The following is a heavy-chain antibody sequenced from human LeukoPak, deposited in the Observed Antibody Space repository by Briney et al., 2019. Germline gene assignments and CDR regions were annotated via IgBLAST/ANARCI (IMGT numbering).Heavy chain of an antibody. V-gene: IGHV3-7*01. D-gene: IGHD3-10*01. CDR1: GFTFSSYW. CDR2: IKQDGSEK. J-gene: IGHJ3*02. CDR3: ARAPYYGSGGVAFDI. Sequence: GGSLRLSCATSGFTFSSYWMSWVRQAPGKGLEWVANIKQDGSEKYYVDSVKGRFTISRDNAKNSLYLQMNSLRAEDTAVYYCARAPYYGSGGVAFDIWGQGTMVTVSS.